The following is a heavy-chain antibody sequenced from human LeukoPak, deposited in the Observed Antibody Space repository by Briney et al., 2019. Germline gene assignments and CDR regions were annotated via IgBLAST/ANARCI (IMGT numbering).Heavy chain of an antibody. D-gene: IGHD4-23*01. Sequence: PSETLSLTCTVSGGSLSNYFWSWIRQPPGTGLEWIGYIYSSGSTHYNPSLQSRVTISVDTSKNQFSLNLNSVTAADTAVYYCMRHPGGNAAHRFDYWGQGFLVTVSS. V-gene: IGHV4-59*08. CDR2: IYSSGST. J-gene: IGHJ4*02. CDR3: MRHPGGNAAHRFDY. CDR1: GGSLSNYF.